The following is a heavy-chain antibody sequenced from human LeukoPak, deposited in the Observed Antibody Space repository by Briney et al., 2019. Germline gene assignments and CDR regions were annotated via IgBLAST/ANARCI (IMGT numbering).Heavy chain of an antibody. CDR3: GMSGDRVPLQDDVFDV. CDR1: GYSFTSYC. J-gene: IGHJ3*01. D-gene: IGHD1-26*01. CDR2: VYPGDSGP. V-gene: IGHV5-51*01. Sequence: GESLKISCKVSGYSFTSYCIGWVRQMPGKGLEWMGIVYPGDSGPTYSPSFQGQVTISVDKSINTAYLQWSSLQASDTAMYYCGMSGDRVPLQDDVFDVWGQGTMVTVST.